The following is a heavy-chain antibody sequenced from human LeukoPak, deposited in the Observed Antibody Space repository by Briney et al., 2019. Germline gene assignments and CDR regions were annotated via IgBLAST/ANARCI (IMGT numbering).Heavy chain of an antibody. Sequence: GSLRLSCAASGFTFSSYWVSWVRQAPGKGLEWIGYIYYSGTTNYNPSLKRRVTISVETSKNQFSLNLSSVTAADTAVYYCARVVTPGAYCSSTSCYRNPKGRGLDYWGQGTLVTVSS. D-gene: IGHD2-2*01. V-gene: IGHV4-59*12. CDR1: GFTFSSYW. J-gene: IGHJ4*02. CDR3: ARVVTPGAYCSSTSCYRNPKGRGLDY. CDR2: IYYSGTT.